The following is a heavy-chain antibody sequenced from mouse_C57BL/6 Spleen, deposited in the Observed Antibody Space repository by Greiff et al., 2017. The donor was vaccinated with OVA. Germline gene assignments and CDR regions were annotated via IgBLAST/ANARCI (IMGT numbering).Heavy chain of an antibody. CDR1: GYTFTSYT. Sequence: QVQLQQSGAELARPGASVKMSCKASGYTFTSYTMHWVKQRPGQGLEWIGYINPSSGYTKYNQKFKDKATLTADKSSSTAYMQLSSLTSEDSAVYYCARELGAGYIDVWGTGTTVTVSS. CDR3: ARELGAGYIDV. D-gene: IGHD4-1*01. V-gene: IGHV1-4*01. CDR2: INPSSGYT. J-gene: IGHJ1*03.